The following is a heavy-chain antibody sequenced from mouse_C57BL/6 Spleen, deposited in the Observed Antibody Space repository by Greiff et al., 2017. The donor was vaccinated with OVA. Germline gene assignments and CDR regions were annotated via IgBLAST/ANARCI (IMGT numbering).Heavy chain of an antibody. CDR3: ARADSSGYAWFAY. Sequence: QVQLQQPGAELVMPGASVKLSCKASGYTFTSYWMHWVKQRPGQGLEWIGEIDPSDSYTNYNQKFKGKSTLTVDKSSSTAYMQLSSPTSEDSAVYYCARADSSGYAWFAYWGQGTLVTVSA. D-gene: IGHD3-2*02. V-gene: IGHV1-69*01. J-gene: IGHJ3*01. CDR2: IDPSDSYT. CDR1: GYTFTSYW.